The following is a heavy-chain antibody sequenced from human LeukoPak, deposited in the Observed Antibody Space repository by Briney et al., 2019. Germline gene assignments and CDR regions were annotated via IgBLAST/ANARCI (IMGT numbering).Heavy chain of an antibody. D-gene: IGHD2-2*03. CDR3: AQGSGYCSSTSCYGDFDY. J-gene: IGHJ4*02. CDR2: ISGSGGST. CDR1: GFTFSSYA. V-gene: IGHV3-23*01. Sequence: GGSLRLSCAASGFTFSSYAMSWVRQPPGKGLEWVSAISGSGGSTYYADSVKGRFTISRDNSKNTLYLQMNSLRAEDTAVYYCAQGSGYCSSTSCYGDFDYWGQGILVTVSS.